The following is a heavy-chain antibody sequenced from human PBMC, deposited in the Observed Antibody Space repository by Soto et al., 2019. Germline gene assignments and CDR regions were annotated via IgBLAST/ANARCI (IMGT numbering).Heavy chain of an antibody. V-gene: IGHV4-4*02. CDR3: ASRDPGTSVDY. CDR1: GASCTSNDW. CDR2: IYRTGST. J-gene: IGHJ4*02. D-gene: IGHD1-7*01. Sequence: QVQLQESGPGLVKPSGTLSLTCAVSGASCTSNDWWTWVRQPPGRGLEWIGEIYRTGSTNYNPSLKSRVTISLDKSENQCSLKVTSLTAADTAVYYCASRDPGTSVDYWGQGTLVTVSS.